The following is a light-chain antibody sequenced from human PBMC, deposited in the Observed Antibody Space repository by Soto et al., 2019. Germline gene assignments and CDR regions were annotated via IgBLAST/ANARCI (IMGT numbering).Light chain of an antibody. J-gene: IGKJ4*01. CDR3: QKYNSAPLT. CDR2: DAS. CDR1: QSIGNW. Sequence: DIQMTQSPSTLSASVGDRVTITCRASQSIGNWLAWYQQKPGKAPKLLIYDASTLQSGVPSRFSGSGSGTDFTLTISSLRPEDVATYYCQKYNSAPLTFGGGTKVEIK. V-gene: IGKV1-27*01.